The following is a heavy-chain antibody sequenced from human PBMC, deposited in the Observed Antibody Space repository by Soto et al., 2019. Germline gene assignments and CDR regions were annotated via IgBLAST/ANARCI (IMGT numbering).Heavy chain of an antibody. J-gene: IGHJ4*02. CDR2: INHSGST. D-gene: IGHD1-1*01. CDR1: GGSFSGYY. CDR3: ARGLDWNRFDY. V-gene: IGHV4-34*01. Sequence: QVQLQQWGAGLLKPSETLSLTCAVYGGSFSGYYWSWIRQPPGEGLEWIGEINHSGSTNYNPSLKSRVTISVDTSKNQFSLKLSSVTAADTAVYYCARGLDWNRFDYWGQGTLVTVSS.